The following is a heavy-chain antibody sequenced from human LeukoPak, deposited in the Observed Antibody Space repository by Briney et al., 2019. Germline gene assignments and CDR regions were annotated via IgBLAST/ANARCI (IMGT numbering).Heavy chain of an antibody. J-gene: IGHJ6*03. CDR1: GGSFSGYY. Sequence: SSETLSLTCAVYGGSFSGYYWSWIRQPPGKGLEWIGEINHSGSTNYNPSLKSRVTISVDTSKNQFSLKLSSVTAADTAVYYCARRRDGYNYGYYYYYMDVWGKGTTVTVSS. CDR3: ARRRDGYNYGYYYYYMDV. D-gene: IGHD5-24*01. CDR2: INHSGST. V-gene: IGHV4-34*01.